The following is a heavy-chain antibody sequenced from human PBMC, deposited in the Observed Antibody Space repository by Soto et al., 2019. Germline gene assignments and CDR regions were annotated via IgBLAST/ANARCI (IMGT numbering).Heavy chain of an antibody. D-gene: IGHD3-22*01. CDR1: GYSFAGYW. J-gene: IGHJ4*02. CDR2: IDPSDSQT. CDR3: ARQIYDSDTGPNFQYYFDS. Sequence: PGESLKXSCKGSGYSFAGYWITWVRQKPGKGLEWMGRIDPSDSQTYYSPSFRGHVTISVTKSITTVFLQWSSLRASDTAMYYCARQIYDSDTGPNFQYYFDSWGQGTPVTVSS. V-gene: IGHV5-10-1*01.